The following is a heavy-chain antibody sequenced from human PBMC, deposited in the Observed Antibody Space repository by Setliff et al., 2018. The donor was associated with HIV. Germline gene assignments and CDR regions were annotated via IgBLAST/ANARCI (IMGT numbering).Heavy chain of an antibody. V-gene: IGHV4-59*11. D-gene: IGHD6-13*01. CDR2: IFYSGST. Sequence: SETLSLTCSVSGGSISGHYWSWIRQPPGKGLEWIGDIFYSGSTNYNPSLKSRVTISVDTSKNQFSLKLSSVTAADTAVYYCARGGAAAGIVSYYYYYLDVWGKGTTVTVSS. CDR1: GGSISGHY. J-gene: IGHJ6*03. CDR3: ARGGAAAGIVSYYYYYLDV.